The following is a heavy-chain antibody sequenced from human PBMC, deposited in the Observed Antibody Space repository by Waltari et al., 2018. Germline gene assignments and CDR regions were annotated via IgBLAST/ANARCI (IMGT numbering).Heavy chain of an antibody. CDR1: GYTFTSYY. J-gene: IGHJ6*02. D-gene: IGHD6-13*01. CDR2: SNPSCGST. CDR3: ARGIAAAGTRTPYYYYGMDV. V-gene: IGHV1-46*01. Sequence: QVQLVQSGAEVKKPGASVKVSCKASGYTFTSYYMHWVRQAPGQGLEWMGISNPSCGSTSYAQKFQGRVTMTRDTSTSTVYMELSSLRSEDTAVYYCARGIAAAGTRTPYYYYGMDVWGQGTTVTVSS.